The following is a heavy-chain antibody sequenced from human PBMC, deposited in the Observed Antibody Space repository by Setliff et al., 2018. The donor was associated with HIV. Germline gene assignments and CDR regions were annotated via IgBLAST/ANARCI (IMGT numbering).Heavy chain of an antibody. CDR1: GFTFDDYA. Sequence: LRLSCAASGFTFDDYAMHWVRQGPGKGPEWVSLISWDGGSTHYADSVKGRFTMSRDNSKNSLYLQMNSLRAEDTALYYCAKDYYGSGSYPDYWGQGTQVTVSS. CDR3: AKDYYGSGSYPDY. CDR2: ISWDGGST. D-gene: IGHD3-10*01. J-gene: IGHJ4*02. V-gene: IGHV3-43D*04.